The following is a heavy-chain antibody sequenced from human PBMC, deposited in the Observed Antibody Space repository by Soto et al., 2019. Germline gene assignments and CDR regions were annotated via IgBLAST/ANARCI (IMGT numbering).Heavy chain of an antibody. CDR3: GRGPPPRAPSGGTPQEYAMYV. D-gene: IGHD2-15*01. J-gene: IGHJ6*02. Sequence: GSSVKVSCKASGYEFTAYEINWVRQASGQGLEWMGWMNPINGATGSARRFQGRVSMTRNTATGTAYLELTSLRSDDSAVYYCGRGPPPRAPSGGTPQEYAMYVWG. CDR2: MNPINGAT. V-gene: IGHV1-8*02. CDR1: GYEFTAYE.